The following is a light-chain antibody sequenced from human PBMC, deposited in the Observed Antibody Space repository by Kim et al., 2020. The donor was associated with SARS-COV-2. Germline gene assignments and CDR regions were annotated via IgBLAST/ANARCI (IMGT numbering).Light chain of an antibody. V-gene: IGLV1-44*01. CDR3: STWDDRLNTPV. Sequence: QSVLTQPPSASGTPGQNITISCSGSNSNIGGNLVSWYQQLPGTAPKVVLYGNNKRPPGVPDRISGSTSGTSASLAISGLRSEDDGDYYCSTWDDRLNTPVFGGGTQLTVL. CDR1: NSNIGGNL. J-gene: IGLJ3*02. CDR2: GNN.